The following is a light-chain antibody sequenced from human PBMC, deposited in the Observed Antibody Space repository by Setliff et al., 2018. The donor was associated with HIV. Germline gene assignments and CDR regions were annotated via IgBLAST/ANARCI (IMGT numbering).Light chain of an antibody. Sequence: QSVLTQPASVSGSPGQSITISCTGTSSDVGVYNYVSWYQQHPGKAPKLMIYDVTNRPSGISNRFSGSKSANTASLTISGLQAEDEADYYCSSYAISNTLPFGTGTKVTVL. J-gene: IGLJ1*01. V-gene: IGLV2-14*03. CDR3: SSYAISNTLP. CDR1: SSDVGVYNY. CDR2: DVT.